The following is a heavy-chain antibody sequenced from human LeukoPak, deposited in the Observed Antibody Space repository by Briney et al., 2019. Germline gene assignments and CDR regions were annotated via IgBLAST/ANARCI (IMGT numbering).Heavy chain of an antibody. CDR2: IKQDGSEK. D-gene: IGHD6-13*01. CDR1: GFTFSSYW. CDR3: ARGMEQQLVIRQFYYYYYYMDV. J-gene: IGHJ6*03. Sequence: GGSLRLSCAASGFTFSSYWMSWVRQAPGKGLEWVANIKQDGSEKYYVDSVKGRFTISRDNAKNSLYLQMNSLRAEDTAVYYCARGMEQQLVIRQFYYYYYYMDVWGKGTTVTVSS. V-gene: IGHV3-7*03.